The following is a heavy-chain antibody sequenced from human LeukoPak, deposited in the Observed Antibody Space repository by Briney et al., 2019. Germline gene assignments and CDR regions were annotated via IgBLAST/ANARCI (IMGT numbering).Heavy chain of an antibody. D-gene: IGHD3/OR15-3a*01. CDR3: ARQTGSGLFILP. V-gene: IGHV4-39*01. Sequence: PSETLSLTCAVYGESFTTFYWGWIRQPPGKGLEWIGSIYYSGNTYYNASLKSQVSISIDTSKNQFSLRLPSVTAADTAVYYCARQTGSGLFILPGGQGTLVTVSS. CDR1: GESFTTFY. CDR2: IYYSGNT. J-gene: IGHJ4*02.